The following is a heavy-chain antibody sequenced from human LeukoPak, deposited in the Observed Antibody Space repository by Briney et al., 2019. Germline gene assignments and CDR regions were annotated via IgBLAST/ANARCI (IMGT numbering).Heavy chain of an antibody. V-gene: IGHV4-4*07. D-gene: IGHD6-19*01. CDR1: GGSISSYY. CDR3: ARDRFIAVAGYFDY. J-gene: IGHJ4*02. Sequence: PSETLSLTCTVSGGSISSYYWSWIRQPAGEGLEWIGRIYTSGSTNYNPSLKSRVTMSVDTSKNQFSLKLSSVTAADTAVYYCARDRFIAVAGYFDYWGQGTLVTVSS. CDR2: IYTSGST.